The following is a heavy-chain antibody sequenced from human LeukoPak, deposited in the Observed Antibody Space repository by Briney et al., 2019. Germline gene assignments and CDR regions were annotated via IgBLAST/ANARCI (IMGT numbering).Heavy chain of an antibody. D-gene: IGHD5-24*01. CDR3: ARVRWLQLRYFDY. V-gene: IGHV3-7*03. J-gene: IGHJ4*02. CDR1: GFTFSSYW. Sequence: GRSLRLSCAASGFTFSSYWMSWVRQAPGKGLEWVANIKQDGSEKYYVDSVKGRFTISRDNAKNSLYPQMNSLRAEDTAVYYCARVRWLQLRYFDYWGQGTLVTVSS. CDR2: IKQDGSEK.